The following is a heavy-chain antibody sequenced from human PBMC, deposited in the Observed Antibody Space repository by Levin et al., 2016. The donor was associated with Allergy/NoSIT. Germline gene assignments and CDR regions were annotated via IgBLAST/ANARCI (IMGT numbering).Heavy chain of an antibody. J-gene: IGHJ3*02. CDR1: GGSISSDGFY. CDR3: ARGQYSYDGGISEDDAFDI. CDR2: IHYSGNT. D-gene: IGHD1-26*01. Sequence: SETLSLTCTVSGGSISSDGFYWSWIRQRPGQGLEWIGYIHYSGNTYYHPSLKSRVTISADTSKNQFSLRVTSVTAADTAVYYCARGQYSYDGGISEDDAFDIWGQGTMVTVSS. V-gene: IGHV4-31*03.